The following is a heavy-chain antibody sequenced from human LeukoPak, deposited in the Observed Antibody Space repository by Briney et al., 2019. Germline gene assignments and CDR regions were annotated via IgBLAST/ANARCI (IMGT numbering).Heavy chain of an antibody. Sequence: GRSLRLSCAASGFTFDDYAMHWVRQAPGEGLEWVSGISWNSGSIGYADSVKGRFTISRDNAKNSLYLQMNSLRAEDTALYSCAKGGAAGKFPADYWGQGTLVTVSS. V-gene: IGHV3-9*01. CDR1: GFTFDDYA. J-gene: IGHJ4*02. CDR3: AKGGAAGKFPADY. D-gene: IGHD6-13*01. CDR2: ISWNSGSI.